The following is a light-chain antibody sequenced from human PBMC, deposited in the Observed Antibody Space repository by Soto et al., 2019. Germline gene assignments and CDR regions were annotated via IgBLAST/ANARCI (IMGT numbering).Light chain of an antibody. V-gene: IGLV2-14*01. J-gene: IGLJ3*02. CDR1: SSDIGIHNY. CDR2: EVS. Sequence: QSVLAQPASVSGSSGQSITISCTGTSSDIGIHNYVSWYQQHPGKTPKLLIYEVSNRPSGVSNRFSGSKSGNTASLTISGLQPEDQADPSRSSYTGRSTLVFGGGTNVTVL. CDR3: SSYTGRSTLV.